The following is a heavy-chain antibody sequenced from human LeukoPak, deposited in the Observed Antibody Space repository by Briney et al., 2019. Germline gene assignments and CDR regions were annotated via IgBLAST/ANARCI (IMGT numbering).Heavy chain of an antibody. CDR2: INSDGSST. J-gene: IGHJ2*01. Sequence: GGSLRLSCAASGFTFSSYWMHWVRQAPGKGLLWVSLINSDGSSTSYTDSVKGRFTISRDNSKNTLYLQMSSLRAEDTAVYFCAKSSSGLGLNEYFDLWGRGTLVTVSS. D-gene: IGHD2-8*01. V-gene: IGHV3-74*01. CDR1: GFTFSSYW. CDR3: AKSSSGLGLNEYFDL.